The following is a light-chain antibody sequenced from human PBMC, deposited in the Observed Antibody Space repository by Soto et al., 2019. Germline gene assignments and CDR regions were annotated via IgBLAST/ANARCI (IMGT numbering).Light chain of an antibody. CDR2: AVS. Sequence: QSALTQPASVSGSPGQSITISCTGTSSDVGLYDYVSWYQQHPGKAPQLMIYAVSNRPSGVSNRFSASKSGNTASLFISGLQAVDVADYYCSSYTSDSSYVFASGTNVT. CDR1: SSDVGLYDY. CDR3: SSYTSDSSYV. J-gene: IGLJ1*01. V-gene: IGLV2-14*01.